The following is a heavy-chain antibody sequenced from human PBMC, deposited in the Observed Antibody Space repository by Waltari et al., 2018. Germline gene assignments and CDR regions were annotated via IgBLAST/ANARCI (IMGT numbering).Heavy chain of an antibody. CDR1: GFSFSNYW. J-gene: IGHJ4*02. V-gene: IGHV3-74*01. D-gene: IGHD6-19*01. CDR3: TRATAVSFDY. CDR2: INPDGSSI. Sequence: EVQLVESGGGLVQPGGSLRLSCAASGFSFSNYWIHWVRQAPGKGLEWVSRINPDGSSISHADSVRGRFTITRDNAKNTLYLLMNSLRVDDTAVYYCTRATAVSFDYWGLGTLVTVSS.